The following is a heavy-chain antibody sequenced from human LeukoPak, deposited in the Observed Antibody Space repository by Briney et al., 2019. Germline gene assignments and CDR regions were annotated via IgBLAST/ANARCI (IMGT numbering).Heavy chain of an antibody. CDR2: IYYSGST. CDR1: GGSMSNYY. V-gene: IGHV4-59*01. D-gene: IGHD6-19*01. J-gene: IGHJ4*02. Sequence: PSETLSLTCSVSGGSMSNYYWTWIRQPPGKGLEWIGYIYYSGSTNYNPSLKSRVTIAVDTPRNQFSLTLSSVTAADTAVYYCASRLYGYTSGWYDYWGQGSLVTVSS. CDR3: ASRLYGYTSGWYDY.